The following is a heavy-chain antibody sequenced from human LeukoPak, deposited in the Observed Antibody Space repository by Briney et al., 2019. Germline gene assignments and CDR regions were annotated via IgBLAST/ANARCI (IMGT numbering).Heavy chain of an antibody. J-gene: IGHJ3*02. CDR2: IIPIFGTA. D-gene: IGHD2-2*01. CDR3: ARGGIVVVPAAAIFNDAFDI. CDR1: GGTFSSYA. V-gene: IGHV1-69*13. Sequence: SVKVSCKASGGTFSSYAISWVRQAPGQGLEWMGGIIPIFGTANYAQKFQGRVTITADESTSTAYMELSSLRSEDTAVYYCARGGIVVVPAAAIFNDAFDIWGQGTMATVSS.